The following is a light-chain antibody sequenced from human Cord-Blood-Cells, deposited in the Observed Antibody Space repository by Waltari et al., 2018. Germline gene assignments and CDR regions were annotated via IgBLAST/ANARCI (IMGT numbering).Light chain of an antibody. V-gene: IGKV1-13*02. CDR3: QQCNSYPQT. Sequence: ATQLTQSPSSLSASVGDRVTITCRATQGISSALAWYRQKPGKAPKLLIYDASSLESGVPPRFSGSGSGPDFTLTISSLQAEDFATYYCQQCNSYPQTFGQGTKVEIK. J-gene: IGKJ1*01. CDR2: DAS. CDR1: QGISSA.